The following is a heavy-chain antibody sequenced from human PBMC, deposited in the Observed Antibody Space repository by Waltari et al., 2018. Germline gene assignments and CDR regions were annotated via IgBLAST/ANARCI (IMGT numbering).Heavy chain of an antibody. CDR2: IYHSGST. V-gene: IGHV4-4*02. CDR3: ARFFSLESFDY. CDR1: GGHISSSNW. Sequence: QVQLQESGPGLVKPSGTLSLTCAVSGGHISSSNWWSWVRQPPGKGLEWIGEIYHSGSTNYNPCHKCRVTISVDKSKIRFSLKLGSLTAADTAVYYCARFFSLESFDYWGQGTLVTVSS. D-gene: IGHD3-3*01. J-gene: IGHJ4*02.